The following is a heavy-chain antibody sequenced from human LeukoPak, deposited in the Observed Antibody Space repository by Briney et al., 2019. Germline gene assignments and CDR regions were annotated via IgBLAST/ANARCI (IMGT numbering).Heavy chain of an antibody. D-gene: IGHD3-16*01. CDR1: GGSISSGGYS. CDR3: ARDWGFPLYGMDV. Sequence: SESLSLTCAVSGGSISSGGYSWSWIRQPPGEGLEWIGYIYHSGSTYYNPSLKSRVTISVDRSKNQFSLKLSSVTAADTAVYYCARDWGFPLYGMDVWGQGTTVTVSS. CDR2: IYHSGST. J-gene: IGHJ6*02. V-gene: IGHV4-30-2*01.